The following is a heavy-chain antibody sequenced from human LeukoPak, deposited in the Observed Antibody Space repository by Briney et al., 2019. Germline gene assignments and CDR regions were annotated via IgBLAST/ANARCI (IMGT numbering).Heavy chain of an antibody. CDR3: AKQQDGSGSQADY. V-gene: IGHV3-23*01. D-gene: IGHD3-10*01. CDR2: ISGSGGST. Sequence: GRSLRLSCAASGFTFSSYAMSWVRQAPGKGLEWVSAISGSGGSTYYADSVKGRFTISRDNSKNTLYLQMNSLRAEDTAVYYCAKQQDGSGSQADYWGQGTLVTVSS. CDR1: GFTFSSYA. J-gene: IGHJ4*02.